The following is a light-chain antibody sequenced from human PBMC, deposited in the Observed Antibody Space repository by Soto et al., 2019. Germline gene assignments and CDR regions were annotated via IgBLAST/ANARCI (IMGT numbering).Light chain of an antibody. CDR3: SSYITSSTRV. CDR1: SSDIGIYKY. V-gene: IGLV2-14*01. CDR2: EVT. Sequence: QSVLTQPASVSGSPGQSIAISCTGSSSDIGIYKYVSWYQQHPGKVPKLIIYEVTNRPSGVSNRFSGSKSGNTASLTISGLQAEDEADYYCSSYITSSTRVFGPGTKLTVL. J-gene: IGLJ1*01.